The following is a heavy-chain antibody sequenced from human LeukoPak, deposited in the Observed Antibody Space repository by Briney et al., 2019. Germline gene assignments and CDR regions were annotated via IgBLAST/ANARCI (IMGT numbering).Heavy chain of an antibody. CDR3: ASSGYYYLMYY. D-gene: IGHD3-22*01. CDR2: IYYSGST. J-gene: IGHJ4*02. V-gene: IGHV4-39*01. CDR1: GGSISSSSYY. Sequence: PSETLSLTCTVSGGSISSSSYYWGWIRQPPGKGLEWIGSIYYSGSTYYNPSLKSRVTISVDTSKNQFSLKLSSVTAADTAVYYCASSGYYYLMYYWGQGTLVTDSS.